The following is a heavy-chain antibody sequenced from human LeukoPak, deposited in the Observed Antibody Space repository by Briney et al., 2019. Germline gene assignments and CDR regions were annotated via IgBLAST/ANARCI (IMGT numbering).Heavy chain of an antibody. CDR1: GGTFSSYA. CDR2: IIPIFGTA. V-gene: IGHV1-69*05. D-gene: IGHD4-17*01. Sequence: ASVKVSCKASGGTFSSYAISWVRQAPGQGLEWMGRIIPIFGTANYAQKFQGRVTITTDESTSTAYMELSSLGSEDTAVYYCARALTTVTYYFAYWGQGTLGTVSA. CDR3: ARALTTVTYYFAY. J-gene: IGHJ4*02.